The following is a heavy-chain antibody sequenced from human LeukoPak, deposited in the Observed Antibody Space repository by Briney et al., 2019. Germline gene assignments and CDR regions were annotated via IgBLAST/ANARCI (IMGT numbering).Heavy chain of an antibody. CDR2: ISYDESNT. Sequence: GGSLRLSCAASGFTFSSYAMHWVRQAPGKGLEWVALISYDESNTFYADSVKGRFTISRDNSKNTLYLQMNSLRVEDTAVYYCATHSGGYWGQGTLVTVSS. CDR1: GFTFSSYA. V-gene: IGHV3-30*04. J-gene: IGHJ4*02. CDR3: ATHSGGY. D-gene: IGHD3-16*01.